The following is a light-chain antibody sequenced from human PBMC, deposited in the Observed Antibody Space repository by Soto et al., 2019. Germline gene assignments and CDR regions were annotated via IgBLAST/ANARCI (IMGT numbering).Light chain of an antibody. Sequence: EIVLTQSPGTLSLSPGERATLSCRASQSVSSSYLAWYQQKPGQAPRLFIYGASSRATGITDRFSGSGSGTDFTLTISRLEPEDFAVYYCQQYGSSPDTFGQGTTLEIK. CDR3: QQYGSSPDT. V-gene: IGKV3-20*01. J-gene: IGKJ2*01. CDR2: GAS. CDR1: QSVSSSY.